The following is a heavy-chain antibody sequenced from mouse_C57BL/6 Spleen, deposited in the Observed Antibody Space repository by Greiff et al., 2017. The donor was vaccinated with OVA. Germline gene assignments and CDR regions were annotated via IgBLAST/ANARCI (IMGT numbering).Heavy chain of an antibody. D-gene: IGHD1-1*01. CDR3: ARKDGSSTYAMDD. CDR2: IWSGGST. Sequence: VQLQQSGPGLVQPSQSLSITCTVSGFSLTSYGVHWVRQSPGKGLEWLGVIWSGGSTDYNAAFISRLSISKDKSKSQVCCKMNSLQADDTARYYSARKDGSSTYAMDDGGQGTSVTVSS. CDR1: GFSLTSYG. V-gene: IGHV2-2*01. J-gene: IGHJ4*01.